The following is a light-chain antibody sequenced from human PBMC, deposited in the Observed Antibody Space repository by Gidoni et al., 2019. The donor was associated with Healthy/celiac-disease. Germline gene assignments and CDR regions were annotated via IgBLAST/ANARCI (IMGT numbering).Light chain of an antibody. CDR2: DAS. CDR3: QQRSNWPPFT. J-gene: IGKJ4*01. Sequence: EIVLTQSPATLSLSPGERATLSCRASQSVSSYLAWCQQKPGQAPRLLIYDASNRATGIPARFSGSGSGTDFTLTISSLEPEDFAVYYCQQRSNWPPFTFXGXTKVEIK. V-gene: IGKV3-11*01. CDR1: QSVSSY.